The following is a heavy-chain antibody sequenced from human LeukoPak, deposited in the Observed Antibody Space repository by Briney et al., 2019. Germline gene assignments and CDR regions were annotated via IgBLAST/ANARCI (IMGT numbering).Heavy chain of an antibody. J-gene: IGHJ4*02. Sequence: SETLSLTCTVSGYSISHDYYWGWIRQSPGKGLEWIGSIYHSGSTYYNASLKSRVTISVDTSKNQFSLRLSSVTAADTAVYYCARTNYDYYFDYWGQGTLVTVSS. CDR3: ARTNYDYYFDY. V-gene: IGHV4-38-2*02. D-gene: IGHD3-16*01. CDR2: IYHSGST. CDR1: GYSISHDYY.